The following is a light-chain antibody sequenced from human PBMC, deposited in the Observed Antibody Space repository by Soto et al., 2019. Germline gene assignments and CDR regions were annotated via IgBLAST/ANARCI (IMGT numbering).Light chain of an antibody. CDR2: TVS. CDR1: QSVVYSDGNAY. CDR3: IQGTHWPPT. Sequence: DVVMTQSPPSLPVTLGQPASISCRSSQSVVYSDGNAYLNWFHQRPGQSPRRLIYTVSNRDSAVPDRVSGGGSGTDFTLKISRVEAEDVGIYYCIQGTHWPPTFGQGTKVEI. J-gene: IGKJ1*01. V-gene: IGKV2-30*01.